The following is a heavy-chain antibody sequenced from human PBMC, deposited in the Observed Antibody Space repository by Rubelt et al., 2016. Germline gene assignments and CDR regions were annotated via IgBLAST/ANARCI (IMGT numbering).Heavy chain of an antibody. CDR1: GFTFSSYA. V-gene: IGHV3-33*06. J-gene: IGHJ3*02. CDR3: AKDLDYYDSSGYSRI. D-gene: IGHD3-22*01. CDR2: IWYDGNIK. Sequence: GQLLESGGGLVQPGGSLRLSCAASGFTFSSYAMSWVRQAPGKGLEWVAVIWYDGNIKYDADSVKGRFTISRDTSKNTLYLQMNSLRAEDTALYYCAKDLDYYDSSGYSRIWGQGTMVTVSS.